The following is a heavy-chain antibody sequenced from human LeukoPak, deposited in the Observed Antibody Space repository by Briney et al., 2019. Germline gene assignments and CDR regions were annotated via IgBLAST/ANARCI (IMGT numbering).Heavy chain of an antibody. Sequence: GGSLRLSCAASGFTFSSYGMHWARQAPGKGLEWVAVISYDGSNKYYADSVKGRFTISRDNSKNTLYLQMNSLRAEDTAVYYCAKVPRYSSSSYYYYYYGMDVWGQGTTVTVSS. CDR1: GFTFSSYG. CDR3: AKVPRYSSSSYYYYYYGMDV. CDR2: ISYDGSNK. V-gene: IGHV3-30*18. J-gene: IGHJ6*02. D-gene: IGHD6-6*01.